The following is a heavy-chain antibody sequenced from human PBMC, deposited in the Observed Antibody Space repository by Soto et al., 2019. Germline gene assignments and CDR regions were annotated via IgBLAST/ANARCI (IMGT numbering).Heavy chain of an antibody. V-gene: IGHV4-31*03. D-gene: IGHD2-15*01. Sequence: QVQLQESGPGLVKPSQTLSLTCTVSGGSISSGGYYWSWIRQHPGKGLEWIGYLYYSGSTYYNPSLKSRVTISVDASKHQFSRKLSSVTAADTAVYYCAREGEVVVAARLYGMDVWGQGTTVTVSS. CDR2: LYYSGST. CDR3: AREGEVVVAARLYGMDV. J-gene: IGHJ6*02. CDR1: GGSISSGGYY.